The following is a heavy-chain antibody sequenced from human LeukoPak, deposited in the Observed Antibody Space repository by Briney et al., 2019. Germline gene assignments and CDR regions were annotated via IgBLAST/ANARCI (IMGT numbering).Heavy chain of an antibody. CDR2: INSDSGGT. J-gene: IGHJ4*02. V-gene: IGHV1-2*02. Sequence: ASVKVSCKASGYTFTGYYIDWVRQAPGQGLEWMGWINSDSGGTNYAQKFQGRVTMTRDTSASTAYMELSSLRSDDTAFYYCARDTITVTTPYFDYWGQGTLVTVPS. CDR1: GYTFTGYY. D-gene: IGHD4-17*01. CDR3: ARDTITVTTPYFDY.